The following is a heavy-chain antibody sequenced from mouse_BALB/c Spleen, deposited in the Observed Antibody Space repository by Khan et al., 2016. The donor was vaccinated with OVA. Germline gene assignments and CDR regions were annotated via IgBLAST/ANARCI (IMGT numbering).Heavy chain of an antibody. V-gene: IGHV1S135*01. CDR3: ARRGTCARFAY. CDR1: GYSFTTYY. CDR2: IDPFNGST. D-gene: IGHD2-14*01. J-gene: IGHJ3*01. Sequence: EVQLQESGPELMKPGASVKISCKASGYSFTTYYIHWVKQSHGKSLEWIGYIDPFNGSTTYNQKFKGKATLTVDKSSSTAYMHLSSLTSEDSAVCDDARRGTCARFAYWGQGTLVTVSA.